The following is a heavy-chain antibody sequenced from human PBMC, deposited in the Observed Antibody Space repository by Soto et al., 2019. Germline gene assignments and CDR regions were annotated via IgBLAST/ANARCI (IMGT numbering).Heavy chain of an antibody. V-gene: IGHV2-5*02. CDR3: AYSRYTGSGVDY. Sequence: QITLKESGPPLVKPTQTLTLTCTFSGFSLSTSGVGVGWIRQPPGKALEWLALIYWDDDKRYSPSLKSRLTITKDTSTNQVVLTMTNMDPVDTATYYCAYSRYTGSGVDYWGQGTLVTVSS. CDR1: GFSLSTSGVG. D-gene: IGHD3-10*01. CDR2: IYWDDDK. J-gene: IGHJ4*02.